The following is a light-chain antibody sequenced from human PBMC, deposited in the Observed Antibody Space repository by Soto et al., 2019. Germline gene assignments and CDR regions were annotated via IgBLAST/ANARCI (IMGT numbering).Light chain of an antibody. V-gene: IGLV2-14*01. CDR3: SSHTSVNTRV. CDR1: SSDVGTYDY. J-gene: IGLJ1*01. CDR2: EVT. Sequence: SVLPQPASGSGSPGQSIAISCTGTSSDVGTYDYVSWYQQYPDKAPKLIIYEVTQRPSGVSNRFSGSKSGNTASLTISGLQAEDEADYYCSSHTSVNTRVFGTGTKVTVL.